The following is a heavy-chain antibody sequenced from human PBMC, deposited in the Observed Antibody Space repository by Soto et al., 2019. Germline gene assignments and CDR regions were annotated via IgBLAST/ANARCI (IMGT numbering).Heavy chain of an antibody. J-gene: IGHJ4*02. D-gene: IGHD3-3*01. CDR2: ISAYNGNT. CDR1: GYTFTSYG. V-gene: IGHV1-18*01. Sequence: ASVKVSCKASGYTFTSYGISWVRQAPGQGLEWMGWISAYNGNTNYAQKLQGRVTMTTDTSTSTAYMELRSLRSDDTAMYYCARDLPVLRFLEWSPAQFDYWGQGTLVTVSS. CDR3: ARDLPVLRFLEWSPAQFDY.